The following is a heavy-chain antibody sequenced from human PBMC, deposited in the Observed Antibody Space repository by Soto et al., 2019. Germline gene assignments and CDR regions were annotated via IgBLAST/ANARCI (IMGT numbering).Heavy chain of an antibody. V-gene: IGHV2-5*02. CDR2: IYWDDDK. Sequence: QITLKESGPTLVKPTQTLTLTCTFSGFSLSTSGVGVGWIRQPPGTALEWLALIYWDDDKRYSPSLMSRLTITKDTSKNQVVLTMTNMDPVDTATYDCAHRRHSSINCYFDYWGQGTLVTVSS. J-gene: IGHJ4*02. CDR3: AHRRHSSINCYFDY. CDR1: GFSLSTSGVG. D-gene: IGHD2-2*01.